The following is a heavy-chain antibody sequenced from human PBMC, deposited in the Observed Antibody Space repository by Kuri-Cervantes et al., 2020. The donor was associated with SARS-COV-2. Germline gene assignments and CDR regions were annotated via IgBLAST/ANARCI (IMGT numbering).Heavy chain of an antibody. CDR1: EFTFRNYA. CDR3: ARVPYYYDGSGFFYFDY. J-gene: IGHJ4*02. D-gene: IGHD3-22*01. CDR2: ISYDGTNK. V-gene: IGHV3-30-3*01. Sequence: LSLTCAASEFTFRNYAMHWVRQAPGKGLEWVAVISYDGTNKYYADFVKGRFTISRDNSNNTLYLQMNSLRVEDTAVYYCARVPYYYDGSGFFYFDYWGQGTLVTVSS.